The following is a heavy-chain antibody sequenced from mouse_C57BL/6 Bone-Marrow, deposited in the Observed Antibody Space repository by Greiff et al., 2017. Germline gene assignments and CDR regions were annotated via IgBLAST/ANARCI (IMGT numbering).Heavy chain of an antibody. CDR1: GFNIKDDY. CDR2: IDPENGDT. CDR3: TTGGYDEDYFDY. Sequence: VQLKESGAELVRPGASVKLSCTASGFNIKDDYMHWVKQRPEQGLEWIGWIDPENGDTEYASKFQGKATIPADTSSNPAYLQLSSLTSEDTAVYYCTTGGYDEDYFDYWGQGTTLTVSS. V-gene: IGHV14-4*01. D-gene: IGHD2-2*01. J-gene: IGHJ2*01.